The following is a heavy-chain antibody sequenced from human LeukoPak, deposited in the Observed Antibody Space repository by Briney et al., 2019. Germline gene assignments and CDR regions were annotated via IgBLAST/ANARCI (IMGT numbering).Heavy chain of an antibody. CDR3: AKDNTAMVRGVDY. V-gene: IGHV3-9*01. Sequence: GGSLRLSCAASGFTFDDYAMHWVRHAPGKGLEWVSGISWNSGSIGYADSVKGRFTISRDNAKNSLYLQMNSLRAEDTALYYCAKDNTAMVRGVDYWGQGTLVTVSS. CDR1: GFTFDDYA. D-gene: IGHD5-18*01. J-gene: IGHJ4*02. CDR2: ISWNSGSI.